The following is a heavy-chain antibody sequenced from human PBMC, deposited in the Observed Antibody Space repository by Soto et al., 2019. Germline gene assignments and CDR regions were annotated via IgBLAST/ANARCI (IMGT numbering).Heavy chain of an antibody. CDR2: MNPNSGNT. CDR3: AGEGGYSYGFGY. CDR1: GYTFTSYD. D-gene: IGHD5-18*01. Sequence: QVQLVQSGAEVKKPGASVKVSCKASGYTFTSYDINWVRQATGQGLEWMGWMNPNSGNTAYAQKFQGRVTMTRNTYISTAYMELSSLRSEYTAVYYCAGEGGYSYGFGYGGQGTLVTVSS. V-gene: IGHV1-8*01. J-gene: IGHJ4*02.